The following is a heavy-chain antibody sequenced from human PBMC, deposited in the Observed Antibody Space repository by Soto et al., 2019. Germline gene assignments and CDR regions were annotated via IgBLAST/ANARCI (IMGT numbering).Heavy chain of an antibody. CDR1: GGSISSSSYY. J-gene: IGHJ4*02. Sequence: SETLSLTCTVSGGSISSSSYYWGWIRQPPGKGLEWIGSIYYSGSTYYNPSLKSRVTISVDTSKNQFSLKLSSVTAADTAVYYCARHSGHNENYYFDYWGQGTLVTSPQ. V-gene: IGHV4-39*01. CDR2: IYYSGST. CDR3: ARHSGHNENYYFDY. D-gene: IGHD1-1*01.